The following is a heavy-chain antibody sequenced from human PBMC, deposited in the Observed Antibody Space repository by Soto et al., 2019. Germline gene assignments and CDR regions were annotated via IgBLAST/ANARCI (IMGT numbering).Heavy chain of an antibody. CDR1: GGSISSGGYY. J-gene: IGHJ4*02. V-gene: IGHV4-31*03. D-gene: IGHD2-2*01. CDR3: ARWGGSTPPLGN. Sequence: QVQLQESGPGLVKPSQTLSLTCTVSGGSISSGGYYWSWIRQHPGKGLEWIVYIYYSGSTYYNPSLKSRVTISVDTSQNQLSLKLSSVTAADTAVYYCARWGGSTPPLGNWGQGTLVTVSS. CDR2: IYYSGST.